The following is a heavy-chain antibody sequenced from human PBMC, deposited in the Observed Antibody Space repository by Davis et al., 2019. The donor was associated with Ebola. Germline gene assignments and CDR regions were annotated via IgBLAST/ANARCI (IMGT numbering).Heavy chain of an antibody. CDR3: ATIEDTDMVGAFDI. D-gene: IGHD5-18*01. Sequence: SETLSLTCTVSGGSISSYYWSWIRLPPGKGLEWIGYVYYSGSTNYNPSLKSRVSISVDTSKKQFSLRLNSVTAADTAVYYCATIEDTDMVGAFDIWGQGTMVTVSS. J-gene: IGHJ3*02. CDR2: VYYSGST. V-gene: IGHV4-59*08. CDR1: GGSISSYY.